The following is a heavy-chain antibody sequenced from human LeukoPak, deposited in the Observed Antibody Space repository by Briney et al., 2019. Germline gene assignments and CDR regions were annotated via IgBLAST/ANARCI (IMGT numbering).Heavy chain of an antibody. Sequence: PGGSLRLSCAASGFNFNNAWIHWVRQAPGKGLVWVSRINTDGSITNYADSVKGRFSISRDNAKNTLYLQMNSLRAEDTAVYYCARGGGSYYFDYWGQGTLVTVSS. D-gene: IGHD1-26*01. CDR3: ARGGGSYYFDY. J-gene: IGHJ4*02. CDR1: GFNFNNAW. CDR2: INTDGSIT. V-gene: IGHV3-74*01.